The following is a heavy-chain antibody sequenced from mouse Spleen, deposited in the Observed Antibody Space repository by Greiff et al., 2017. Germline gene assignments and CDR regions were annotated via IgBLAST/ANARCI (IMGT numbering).Heavy chain of an antibody. CDR2: IHPNSGST. D-gene: IGHD2-10*02. CDR1: GYTFTSYW. CDR3: ARGYGNYLYAMDY. J-gene: IGHJ4*01. V-gene: IGHV1-64*01. Sequence: VQLQQPGAELVKPGASVKLSCKASGYTFTSYWMHWVKQRPGQGLEWIGMIHPNSGSTNYNEKFKSKATLTVDKSSSTAYMQLSSLTSEDSAVYYCARGYGNYLYAMDYWGQGTSVTVSS.